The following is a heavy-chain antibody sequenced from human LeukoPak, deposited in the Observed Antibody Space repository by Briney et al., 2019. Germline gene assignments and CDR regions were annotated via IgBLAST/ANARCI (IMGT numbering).Heavy chain of an antibody. Sequence: GGSLRLSCAASGFTFSSYAMYWVRQAPGKGLEWVAVISYDGSDKFYADSVKGRFTISRDNSKNTLYLQMNSLRAEDTAVYYCAKGPYYNILTAYVVRRDDAVDIWGQGTMVTVSS. CDR2: ISYDGSDK. V-gene: IGHV3-30*04. CDR1: GFTFSSYA. CDR3: AKGPYYNILTAYVVRRDDAVDI. D-gene: IGHD3-9*01. J-gene: IGHJ3*02.